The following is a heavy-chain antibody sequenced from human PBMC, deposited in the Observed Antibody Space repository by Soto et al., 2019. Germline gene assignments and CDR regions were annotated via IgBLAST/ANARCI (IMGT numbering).Heavy chain of an antibody. CDR1: GFTFSSYA. J-gene: IGHJ5*02. D-gene: IGHD3-3*01. Sequence: PGGSLRLSCAASGFTFSSYAMSWFRQAPGKGLEWVSAISGSGGSTYYADSVKGRFTISRDNSKNTLYLRMNSLRAEDTAVYYCAKSDDVWSGYHPRVGYWYDVWGQGALVTVSS. CDR2: ISGSGGST. V-gene: IGHV3-23*01. CDR3: AKSDDVWSGYHPRVGYWYDV.